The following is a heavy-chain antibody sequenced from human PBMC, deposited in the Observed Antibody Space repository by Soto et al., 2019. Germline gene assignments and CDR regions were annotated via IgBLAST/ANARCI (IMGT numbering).Heavy chain of an antibody. CDR3: VRSNYFDY. Sequence: QVQLQESGPGLVKPSETLSLTCTVSGGSIRSYYWSWIRQPAGKRLEWIGYIHYSGSTNYNPSLKSRVTISVDTSRNQLSLKLRSVTAADTAVYYCVRSNYFDYWGQGTLVTVSS. CDR1: GGSIRSYY. CDR2: IHYSGST. J-gene: IGHJ4*02. V-gene: IGHV4-59*01.